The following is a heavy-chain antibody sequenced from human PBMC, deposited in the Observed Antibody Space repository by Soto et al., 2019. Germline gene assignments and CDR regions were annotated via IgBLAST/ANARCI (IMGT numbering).Heavy chain of an antibody. CDR1: GFTFSSYS. CDR3: ARENIVVVVAAFRYYYYMDV. Sequence: GSLRLSCAASGFTFSSYSMNWVRQAPGKGLEWVSSISSSSSYIYYADSVKGRFTISRDNAKNSLYLQMNSLRAEDTAVYYCARENIVVVVAAFRYYYYMDVWGKGTTVTVSS. J-gene: IGHJ6*03. D-gene: IGHD2-15*01. CDR2: ISSSSSYI. V-gene: IGHV3-21*01.